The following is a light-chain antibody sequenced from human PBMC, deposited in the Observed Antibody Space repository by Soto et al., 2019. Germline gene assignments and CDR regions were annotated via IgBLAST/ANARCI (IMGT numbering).Light chain of an antibody. CDR1: QSISSW. CDR3: QQYNSYSYT. V-gene: IGKV1-5*01. J-gene: IGKJ2*01. Sequence: DIQMTQSPSTLSASVGDRVTSTCRASQSISSWLAWYQQKPGKAPKLLIYDASSLESGVPSRFSGSGSGTEFTLTISSLQPDDFATYYCQQYNSYSYTFGQGSKLEIQ. CDR2: DAS.